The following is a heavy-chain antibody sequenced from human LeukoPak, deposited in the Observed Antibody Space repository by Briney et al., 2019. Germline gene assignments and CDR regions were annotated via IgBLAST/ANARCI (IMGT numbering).Heavy chain of an antibody. CDR2: ISGSGGST. J-gene: IGHJ5*02. CDR3: AKDADIVVVPAAILHTPNWFDP. CDR1: GFTFSSYA. Sequence: PGGSLRLSCAASGFTFSSYAMSWVRQAPGKGLEWVSAISGSGGSTYYADSVKGRFTISRDNSKNTLYLQMNSPRAEDTAVYYCAKDADIVVVPAAILHTPNWFDPWGQGTLVTVSS. D-gene: IGHD2-2*01. V-gene: IGHV3-23*01.